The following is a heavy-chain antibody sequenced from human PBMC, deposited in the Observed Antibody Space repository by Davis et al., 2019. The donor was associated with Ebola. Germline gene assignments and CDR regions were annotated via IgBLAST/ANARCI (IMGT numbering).Heavy chain of an antibody. D-gene: IGHD4-17*01. J-gene: IGHJ6*02. V-gene: IGHV3-30*02. Sequence: GESLKISCAASGFTFSSYGMHWVRQAPGKGLEWVAFIRYDGSNKYYADSVKGRFTISRDNSKNTLYLQMNSLRAEDTAVYYCAKDCGNYGDYVWYYYYGMDVWGQGTTVTVSS. CDR1: GFTFSSYG. CDR3: AKDCGNYGDYVWYYYYGMDV. CDR2: IRYDGSNK.